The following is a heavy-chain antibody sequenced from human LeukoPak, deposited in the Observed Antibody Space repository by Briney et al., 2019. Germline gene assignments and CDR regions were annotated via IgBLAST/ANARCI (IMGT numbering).Heavy chain of an antibody. D-gene: IGHD1-26*01. CDR3: ARDGIYGMDV. V-gene: IGHV4-59*01. Sequence: SETLSLACTVSGGSISSYYWSWIRQPPRKGLEWIGYIYYSGSTNYNPSLKSRVTISVDTSKNQFSLKLSSVTAADTAVYYCARDGIYGMDVWGQGTTVTVSS. CDR1: GGSISSYY. J-gene: IGHJ6*02. CDR2: IYYSGST.